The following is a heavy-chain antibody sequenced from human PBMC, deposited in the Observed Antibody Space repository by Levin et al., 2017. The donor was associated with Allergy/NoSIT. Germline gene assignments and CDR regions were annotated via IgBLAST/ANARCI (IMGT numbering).Heavy chain of an antibody. J-gene: IGHJ3*02. Sequence: SETLSLTCAVYGGSFSGYYWSWIRQPPGKGLEWIGEINHSGSTNYNPSLKSRVTISVDTSKNQFSLKLSSVTAADTAVYYCARGKPKDAFDIWGQGTMVTVSS. CDR1: GGSFSGYY. V-gene: IGHV4-34*01. CDR3: ARGKPKDAFDI. CDR2: INHSGST.